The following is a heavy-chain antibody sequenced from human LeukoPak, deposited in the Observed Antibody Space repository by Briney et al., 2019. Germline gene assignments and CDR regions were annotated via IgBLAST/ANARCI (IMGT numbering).Heavy chain of an antibody. CDR1: GYIFTDYY. CDR3: ARAGALYDAFDI. CDR2: INPNSGGT. V-gene: IGHV1-2*06. J-gene: IGHJ3*02. D-gene: IGHD4/OR15-4a*01. Sequence: ASVKVSCKASGYIFTDYYMHWVRQAPGQELGWMGRINPNSGGTNYAQKFQGRVTMTRDTSISTAYMELSRLRSDDTAVYYCARAGALYDAFDIWGQGTMVAVSS.